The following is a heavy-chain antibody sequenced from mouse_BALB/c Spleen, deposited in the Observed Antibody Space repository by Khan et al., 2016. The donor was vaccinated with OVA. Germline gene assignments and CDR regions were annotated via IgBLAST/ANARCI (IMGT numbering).Heavy chain of an antibody. CDR1: GFSFTNFG. J-gene: IGHJ1*01. V-gene: IGHV2-3*01. D-gene: IGHD2-10*01. CDR2: ICGDGTA. CDR3: AEGGTYFGGYFDV. Sequence: QVQLKESGPGLVAPSQSLSITCTVSGFSFTNFGVSWVRQPPGKGLEWLGLICGDGTANYHAGPRSRLSIITDNSTSQAVLKLNSLQTDDTATYYCAEGGTYFGGYFDVWGAGTTVTVSS.